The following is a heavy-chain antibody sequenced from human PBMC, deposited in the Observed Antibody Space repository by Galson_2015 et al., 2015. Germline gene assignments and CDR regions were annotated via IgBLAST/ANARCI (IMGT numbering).Heavy chain of an antibody. CDR1: GFTFSSYA. CDR2: ISGSGGST. Sequence: SLRLSCAASGFTFSSYAMSWVRQAPGKGLEWVSAISGSGGSTYYADPVKGRSTISRDNSKNTLYLQMNSLRAEDTAVYYCAKDHDFWFDYWGQGTLVTVSS. V-gene: IGHV3-23*01. D-gene: IGHD3-3*01. CDR3: AKDHDFWFDY. J-gene: IGHJ4*02.